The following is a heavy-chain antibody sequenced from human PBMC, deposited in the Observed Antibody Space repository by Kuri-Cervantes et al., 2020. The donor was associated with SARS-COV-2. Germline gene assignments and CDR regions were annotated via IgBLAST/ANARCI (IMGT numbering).Heavy chain of an antibody. CDR1: GDTFTISA. V-gene: IGHV1-69*04. CDR3: GRGPSPSYYGTSGYPFDS. CDR2: IVPIVGRP. Sequence: SVKVSCKATGDTFTISAITWVRLVPGQGLQWMGRIVPIVGRPDYAPKFQGRVTITADSSTSTAYMELNSLTSDDAGVYYCGRGPSPSYYGTSGYPFDSWGQGTPVTVSS. D-gene: IGHD3-22*01. J-gene: IGHJ4*02.